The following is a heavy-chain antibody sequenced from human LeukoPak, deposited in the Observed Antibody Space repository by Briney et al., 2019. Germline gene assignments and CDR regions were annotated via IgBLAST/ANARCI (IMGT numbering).Heavy chain of an antibody. CDR2: INPNSGGT. D-gene: IGHD6-19*01. V-gene: IGHV1-2*02. Sequence: GASVKVSCKASGYTFTSYDINWVRQATGQGLEWMGWINPNSGGTNYAQKFQGRVTMTRDTSISTAYMELSRLRSDDTAVYYCARDPRDSSGFGAYYYYGMDVWGQGTTVTVSS. J-gene: IGHJ6*02. CDR3: ARDPRDSSGFGAYYYYGMDV. CDR1: GYTFTSYD.